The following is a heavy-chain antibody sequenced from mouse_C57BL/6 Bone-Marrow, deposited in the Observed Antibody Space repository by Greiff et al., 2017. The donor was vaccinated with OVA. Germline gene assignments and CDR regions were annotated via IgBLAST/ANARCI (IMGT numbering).Heavy chain of an antibody. D-gene: IGHD1-1*01. CDR3: TRDTTVPSVAMDY. CDR2: IDPETGGT. V-gene: IGHV1-15*01. CDR1: GYTFTDYE. J-gene: IGHJ4*01. Sequence: VQGVESGAELVRPGASVTLSCKASGYTFTDYEMHWVKQTPVHGLEWIGAIDPETGGTAYNQKFKGKAILTADKSSSTAYMELRSLTSEDSAFYYCTRDTTVPSVAMDYWGQGTSVTVSS.